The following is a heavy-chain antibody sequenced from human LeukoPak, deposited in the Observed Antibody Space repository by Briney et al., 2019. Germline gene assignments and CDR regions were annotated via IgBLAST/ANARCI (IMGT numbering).Heavy chain of an antibody. CDR2: ISYDGSNK. J-gene: IGHJ4*02. Sequence: GRSLRLSCAASGFTFSSYAMHWVRQAPGKGLEWVAVISYDGSNKYYADSVKGQFTISRDNSKNTLYLQMNSLRAEDTAVYYCARGIAAAASTPIDYWGQGTLVTVSS. CDR1: GFTFSSYA. D-gene: IGHD6-13*01. V-gene: IGHV3-30-3*01. CDR3: ARGIAAAASTPIDY.